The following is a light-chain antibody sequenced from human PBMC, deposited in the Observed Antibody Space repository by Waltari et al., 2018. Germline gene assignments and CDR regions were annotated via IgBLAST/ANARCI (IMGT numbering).Light chain of an antibody. CDR2: EVS. J-gene: IGLJ2*01. Sequence: QSALTQPASVSGSPGQSITISCTGTSSDVGTYNLVSWYQHHPGKAPNLMICEVSKRPSGVSYRFSGSKSGNTASLTISGLQTDDEADYYCCSYAGSSTVVFGGGTKLTVL. CDR3: CSYAGSSTVV. V-gene: IGLV2-23*02. CDR1: SSDVGTYNL.